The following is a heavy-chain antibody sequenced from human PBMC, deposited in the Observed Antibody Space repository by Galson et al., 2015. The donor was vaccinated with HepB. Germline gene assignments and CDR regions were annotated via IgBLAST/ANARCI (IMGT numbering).Heavy chain of an antibody. Sequence: ETLSLTCTVSGGSISSGGYYWSWIRQHPGKGLEWIGYIYHSGSTNYNPSLKSRVTISVDTSKNQFSLKLSSVTAADTAVYYCARVHYDSSGYYFPDFGSHFDYWGQGTLVTVSS. CDR1: GGSISSGGYY. CDR2: IYHSGST. V-gene: IGHV4-61*08. CDR3: ARVHYDSSGYYFPDFGSHFDY. J-gene: IGHJ4*02. D-gene: IGHD3-22*01.